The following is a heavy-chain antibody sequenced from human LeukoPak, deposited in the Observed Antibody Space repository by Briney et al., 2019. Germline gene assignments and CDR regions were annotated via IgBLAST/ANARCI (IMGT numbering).Heavy chain of an antibody. J-gene: IGHJ4*02. CDR1: GGSFSGYY. V-gene: IGHV4-59*08. CDR2: IYYSGST. D-gene: IGHD6-19*01. Sequence: SETLSLTCAVYGGSFSGYYWSWIRQPPGKGLEWTGYIYYSGSTNYNPSLKSRVTISVDTSKNQFSLKLSSVTAADTAIYYCARAVSGXFDYWGQGTLVTVS. CDR3: ARAVSGXFDY.